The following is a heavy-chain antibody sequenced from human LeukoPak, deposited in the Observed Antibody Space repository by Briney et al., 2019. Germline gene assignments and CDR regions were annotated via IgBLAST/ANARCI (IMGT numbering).Heavy chain of an antibody. CDR1: GGSISRADYY. CDR2: IYYSGST. Sequence: SQTLSLTCTVSGGSISRADYYWSWIRQPPGKGLEWIGYIYYSGSTYYNPSLKSRVTISVDTSKNQFPLKLSSVTAADTAVYYCARVALPYGSGSYYFDYWGQGTLVTVSS. D-gene: IGHD3-10*01. J-gene: IGHJ4*02. CDR3: ARVALPYGSGSYYFDY. V-gene: IGHV4-30-4*01.